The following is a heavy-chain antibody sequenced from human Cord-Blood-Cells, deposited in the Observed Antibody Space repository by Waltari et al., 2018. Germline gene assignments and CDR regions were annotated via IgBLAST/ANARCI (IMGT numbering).Heavy chain of an antibody. J-gene: IGHJ3*02. D-gene: IGHD7-27*01. CDR2: IYTSGRT. CDR3: AREKTKTTGDDAFDI. CDR1: GGSISSYY. V-gene: IGHV4-4*07. Sequence: QVQLQESGPGLVKPSETLSLTCTVPGGSISSYYWSWLRQPAGKGLEWIGRIYTSGRTNYNPALKSRVTMSVDTSKNQFSLKLSSVTAADTAVYYCAREKTKTTGDDAFDIWGQGTMVTVSS.